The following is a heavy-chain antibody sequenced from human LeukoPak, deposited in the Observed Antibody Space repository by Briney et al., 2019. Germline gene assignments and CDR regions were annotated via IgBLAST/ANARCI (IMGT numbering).Heavy chain of an antibody. CDR2: IYYSGST. V-gene: IGHV4-31*03. CDR1: GDSISSGGYY. J-gene: IGHJ4*02. Sequence: SETLSLTCTDSGDSISSGGYYWSWIRQHPGKGLEWIGYIYYSGSTYYNPSLKSRVTISVDTSKNQFSLKLSSVTAADTAVYYCARVNYYGSGSYQYFFDYWGQGTLVTVSS. CDR3: ARVNYYGSGSYQYFFDY. D-gene: IGHD3-10*01.